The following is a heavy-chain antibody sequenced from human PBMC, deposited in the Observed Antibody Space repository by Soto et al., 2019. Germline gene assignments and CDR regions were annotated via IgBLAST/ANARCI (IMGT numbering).Heavy chain of an antibody. Sequence: QVQLQQWGAGLLKPSETLSLTCAVYGGSFSGYYWSWIRQPPGKGLEWIGEINHSGSTNYNPSLKSRVTISVDTSKNQFSLKLSSVTAADTAVYYCARGRIVVVPAAIGGYYYYGMDVWGQGTTVTVSS. CDR3: ARGRIVVVPAAIGGYYYYGMDV. D-gene: IGHD2-2*02. J-gene: IGHJ6*02. V-gene: IGHV4-34*01. CDR1: GGSFSGYY. CDR2: INHSGST.